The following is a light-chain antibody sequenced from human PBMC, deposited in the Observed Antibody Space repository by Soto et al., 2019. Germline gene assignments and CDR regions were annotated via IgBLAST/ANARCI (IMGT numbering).Light chain of an antibody. J-gene: IGKJ1*01. V-gene: IGKV3-20*01. CDR2: GAS. CDR1: QSVSNNY. CDR3: QQYGSSGT. Sequence: EIVLTYSPVTRSLSPVERATLSCRASQSVSNNYLAWYQQKPGQAPRLLIYGASNRATGIPDRFSGSGSGTDFTLTISRLEPEDFAVYYCQQYGSSGTFGQGTKVDI.